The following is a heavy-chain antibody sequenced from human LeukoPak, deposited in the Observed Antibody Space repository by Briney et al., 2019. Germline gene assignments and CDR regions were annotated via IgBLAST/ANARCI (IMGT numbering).Heavy chain of an antibody. V-gene: IGHV1-24*01. Sequence: ASVKVSCKVSGYTLIEFSVHWVRQAPGKGLEWMGGFDPENGETIYSQKFQGRITMTEDTSTDTAYMELSSLRSDDTALYYCATLGGWLDYWGQGTLVTVSS. J-gene: IGHJ4*02. CDR1: GYTLIEFS. D-gene: IGHD6-19*01. CDR2: FDPENGET. CDR3: ATLGGWLDY.